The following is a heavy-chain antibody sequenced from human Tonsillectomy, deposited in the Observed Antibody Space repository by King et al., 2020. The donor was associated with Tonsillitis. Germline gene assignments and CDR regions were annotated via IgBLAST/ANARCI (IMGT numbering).Heavy chain of an antibody. V-gene: IGHV3-30*18. CDR1: GFTFSSYG. J-gene: IGHJ3*02. CDR3: AKEWWYYDFWSGTNDAFDI. CDR2: ISYDGSNK. Sequence: VQLVESGGGVVQPGRSLRLSCAASGFTFSSYGMHWVRQAPGKGLEWVAVISYDGSNKYYADSVKGRFTISRDNSKNTLYLQMNSLRAEDTAVYYCAKEWWYYDFWSGTNDAFDIWGQGTMVTVSS. D-gene: IGHD3-3*01.